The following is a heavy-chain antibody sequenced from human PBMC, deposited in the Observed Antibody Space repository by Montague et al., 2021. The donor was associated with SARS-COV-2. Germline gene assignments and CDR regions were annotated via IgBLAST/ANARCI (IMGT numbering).Heavy chain of an antibody. CDR3: ARLGDGVVPSPILGVGPYYSNDYMDV. J-gene: IGHJ6*03. Sequence: SETLSLTCAVHGGSFNTYSWNWIHQPPGKGLEWIGEIHHGGSTNHNPSLKSRVTISADTSKNQFSLKLTSVAAADTAVYYCARLGDGVVPSPILGVGPYYSNDYMDVWGKGTTVTVSS. CDR2: IHHGGST. CDR1: GGSFNTYS. V-gene: IGHV4-34*01. D-gene: IGHD3-10*01.